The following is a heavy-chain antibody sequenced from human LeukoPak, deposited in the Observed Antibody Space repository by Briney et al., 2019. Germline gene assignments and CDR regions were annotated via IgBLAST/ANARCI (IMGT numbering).Heavy chain of an antibody. D-gene: IGHD3-10*01. V-gene: IGHV1-18*04. CDR3: ARESLWFGELPFDY. CDR1: GYTFTSYG. J-gene: IGHJ4*02. CDR2: ISAYNGNT. Sequence: ASVTVSCKASGYTFTSYGISWVRQAPGQGLEWMGWISAYNGNTNYAHKLQGRVTMTTDTSTSTAYMELRSLRSDDTAVYYCARESLWFGELPFDYWGQGTLVTVSS.